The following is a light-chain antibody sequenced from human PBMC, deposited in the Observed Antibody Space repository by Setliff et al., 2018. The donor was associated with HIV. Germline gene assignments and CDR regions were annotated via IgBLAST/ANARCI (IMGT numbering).Light chain of an antibody. J-gene: IGLJ1*01. CDR3: SSYTSSIPLYV. Sequence: LTQPASVSGSPGQSITISCTGTSSDVGGYNYVSWYQQHPGKAPKLMISDVSNRPSGVSNRFSGSRSANTASLTISGLQAEDEADYYCSSYTSSIPLYVFGT. CDR2: DVS. CDR1: SSDVGGYNY. V-gene: IGLV2-14*03.